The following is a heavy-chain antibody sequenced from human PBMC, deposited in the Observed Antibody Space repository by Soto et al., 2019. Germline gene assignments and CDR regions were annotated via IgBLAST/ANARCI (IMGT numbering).Heavy chain of an antibody. CDR2: VSIGGST. V-gene: IGHV3-23*01. D-gene: IGHD2-15*01. CDR1: GFTFSSYA. Sequence: DVQLLESGGGLVQPEGYLRLSCAASGFTFSSYAMGWVRQGPGKGLEWVAVVSIGGSTHYADSVRGRFNISRDNSKNTLSLQMNSLTAEDTAVYFCAKRRGAGGDFDYWGQGALVTVSS. J-gene: IGHJ4*02. CDR3: AKRRGAGGDFDY.